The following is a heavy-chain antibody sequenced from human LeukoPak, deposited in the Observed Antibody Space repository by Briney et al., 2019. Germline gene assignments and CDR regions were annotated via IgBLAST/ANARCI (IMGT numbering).Heavy chain of an antibody. CDR3: AKDWVQLLPLYYFDY. D-gene: IGHD2-15*01. Sequence: PGGSLRLSCAASGFTFSSYAMSWVRQAPGKGLEWVSAISGSGGSTYYADSVKGRFTISRVNSKNTLYLQMNSLRAEDTAVYYCAKDWVQLLPLYYFDYWGQGTLVTVSS. CDR1: GFTFSSYA. J-gene: IGHJ4*02. CDR2: ISGSGGST. V-gene: IGHV3-23*01.